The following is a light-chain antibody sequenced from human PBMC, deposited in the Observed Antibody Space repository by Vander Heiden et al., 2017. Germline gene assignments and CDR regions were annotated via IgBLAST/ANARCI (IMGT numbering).Light chain of an antibody. J-gene: IGKJ2*01. CDR1: QSISSNS. Sequence: IVMTQSPGTLSLSPGERATLSCRARQSISSNSLAWYQQQKPGQAPSLLIDDASNRATGTPDRCSGSGSGTDFTITISRLADEDVAVYYCQQYGSSPYTFGQGTKLEIK. V-gene: IGKV3-20*01. CDR2: DAS. CDR3: QQYGSSPYT.